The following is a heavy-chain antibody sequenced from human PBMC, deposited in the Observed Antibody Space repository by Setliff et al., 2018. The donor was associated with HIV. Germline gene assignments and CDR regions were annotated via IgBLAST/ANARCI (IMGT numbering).Heavy chain of an antibody. J-gene: IGHJ5*02. Sequence: ASVKVSCKASGYTFTSYGISWVRQAPGQGLEWMGWISAYNGNTNYAQQLQGRVTLTTDTSTSTAYMELRSLGSDDTAVYYCARFAVAGTKWSDPWGQGTLVTVSS. CDR1: GYTFTSYG. CDR3: ARFAVAGTKWSDP. V-gene: IGHV1-18*01. CDR2: ISAYNGNT. D-gene: IGHD6-19*01.